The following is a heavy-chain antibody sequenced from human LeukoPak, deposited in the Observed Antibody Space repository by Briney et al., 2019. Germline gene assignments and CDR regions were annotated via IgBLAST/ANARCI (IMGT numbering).Heavy chain of an antibody. D-gene: IGHD3/OR15-3a*01. CDR3: ARHVYDFWSRYPTFYYMDV. CDR2: MYYSGST. Sequence: SETLSLTCTVSGGSISSSTYYWGWIRQPPGKGLEWIGNMYYSGSTYYNPSLTRRATISVDTSKNQFSLHLSSVSAADTAVYYCARHVYDFWSRYPTFYYMDVWGKGTKVTVSS. V-gene: IGHV4-39*01. CDR1: GGSISSSTYY. J-gene: IGHJ6*03.